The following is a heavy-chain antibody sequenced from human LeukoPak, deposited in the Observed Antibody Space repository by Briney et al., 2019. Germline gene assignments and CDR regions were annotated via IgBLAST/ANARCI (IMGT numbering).Heavy chain of an antibody. CDR3: TKLVVVSAAIVRGDY. V-gene: IGHV3-30*02. D-gene: IGHD2-2*01. Sequence: GGSLRLSCEASGFTFSTYWMNWVRQAPGKGLEWVAFIRYDGSNKYYADSVKGRFTISRDNSKNTLYLQMNSLRAEDTAVYYCTKLVVVSAAIVRGDYWGQGTLVTVSS. CDR2: IRYDGSNK. CDR1: GFTFSTYW. J-gene: IGHJ4*02.